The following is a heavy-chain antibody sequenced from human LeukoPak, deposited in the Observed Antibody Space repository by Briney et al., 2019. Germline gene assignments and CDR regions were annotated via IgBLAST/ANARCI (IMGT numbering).Heavy chain of an antibody. Sequence: SETLSLTCTVSGGSVSPYYWSWIRQPPGKDLERIAFISYSGSTHHYNPSLTSRVTISADTSKNQFSLKLTSVTAADTAVYYCARHSVASPHYFDYWGQGALVTVSS. V-gene: IGHV4-59*08. J-gene: IGHJ4*02. CDR3: ARHSVASPHYFDY. CDR1: GGSVSPYY. CDR2: ISYSGSTH. D-gene: IGHD5/OR15-5a*01.